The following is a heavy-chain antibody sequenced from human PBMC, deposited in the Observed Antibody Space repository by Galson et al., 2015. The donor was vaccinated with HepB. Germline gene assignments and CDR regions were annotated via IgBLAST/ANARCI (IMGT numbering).Heavy chain of an antibody. J-gene: IGHJ4*02. D-gene: IGHD6-13*01. CDR2: ISYDGSNT. V-gene: IGHV3-30-3*01. Sequence: SVRVSCEASGFTFSSYDMHWVRQAPGKGLEWVALISYDGSNTYYADSVKGRFTISRDNSKNTLYLQMNSLRAEDTAVYYCARECLSSSISYFHYWGQGTLVTVSS. CDR1: GFTFSSYD. CDR3: ARECLSSSISYFHY.